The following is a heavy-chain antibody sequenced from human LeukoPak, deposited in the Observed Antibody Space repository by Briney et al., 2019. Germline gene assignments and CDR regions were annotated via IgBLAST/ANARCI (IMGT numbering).Heavy chain of an antibody. Sequence: GGSLRLSCAASGFTFSPHYMDWVRLSPGQGLEWVGLVRNKADGYRKIYSASVKGRFTISRDDSKNSVYLQMDSLKTEDTAVYYCGDLGSAGTDHWGQGTLVTVSS. V-gene: IGHV3-72*01. D-gene: IGHD3-3*01. CDR3: GDLGSAGTDH. J-gene: IGHJ4*02. CDR2: VRNKADGYRK. CDR1: GFTFSPHY.